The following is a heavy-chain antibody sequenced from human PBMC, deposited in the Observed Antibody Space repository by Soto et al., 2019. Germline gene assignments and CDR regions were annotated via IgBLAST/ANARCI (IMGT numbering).Heavy chain of an antibody. Sequence: QVQLVQSGAEVKKPGSSVKVSCKASGGTFSSYTISWVRQAPGQGLEWMGRFIPILGIANYAQKFQGRVTITADKSTSTAYMELSSLRSEDTAVYYCASGRGGTDYGMDVWGQGTTVTVSS. CDR2: FIPILGIA. J-gene: IGHJ6*02. CDR1: GGTFSSYT. D-gene: IGHD3-16*01. CDR3: ASGRGGTDYGMDV. V-gene: IGHV1-69*02.